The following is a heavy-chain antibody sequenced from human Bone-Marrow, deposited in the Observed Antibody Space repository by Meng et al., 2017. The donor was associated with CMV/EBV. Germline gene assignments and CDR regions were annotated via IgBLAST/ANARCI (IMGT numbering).Heavy chain of an antibody. J-gene: IGHJ4*02. CDR2: ISTYDGDK. D-gene: IGHD2-15*01. CDR3: ARDVGPLDY. Sequence: RVSCTASGYTFTRNAISWVRQAPGQGLEWMGWISTYDGDKNYAQKIQGRVTMTTDTSTSTAYLDLRDLTSDDTAVYYCARDVGPLDYWGQGTLVTVSS. V-gene: IGHV1-18*01. CDR1: GYTFTRNA.